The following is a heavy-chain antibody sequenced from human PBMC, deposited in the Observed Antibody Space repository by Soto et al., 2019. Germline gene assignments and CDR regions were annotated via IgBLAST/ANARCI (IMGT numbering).Heavy chain of an antibody. D-gene: IGHD7-27*01. Sequence: SETLSLTCTVSGGSISSSSYYWGWIRQPPGKGLEWIGSIYYSGSTYYNPSLKSRFTISVDTSKNQFSLKLSSVTAADTAVYYCARLPENWGSDDAFDIWGQGTMVTVSS. J-gene: IGHJ3*02. CDR3: ARLPENWGSDDAFDI. CDR1: GGSISSSSYY. CDR2: IYYSGST. V-gene: IGHV4-39*01.